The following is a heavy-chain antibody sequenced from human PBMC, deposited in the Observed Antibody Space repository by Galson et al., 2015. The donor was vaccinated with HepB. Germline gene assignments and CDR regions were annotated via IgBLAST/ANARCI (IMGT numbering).Heavy chain of an antibody. Sequence: SVKVSCKATENNLNDYYIQWVRQAPGQGLEWMGWINPDSGVTKYAQKFQGRVAMTRDTSISTAYMELSRLKSEDTAVYYCARDVLGTCKSASCYTDMDVWGEGTAVTVSS. V-gene: IGHV1-2*02. D-gene: IGHD2-2*01. CDR1: ENNLNDYY. CDR2: INPDSGVT. CDR3: ARDVLGTCKSASCYTDMDV. J-gene: IGHJ6*03.